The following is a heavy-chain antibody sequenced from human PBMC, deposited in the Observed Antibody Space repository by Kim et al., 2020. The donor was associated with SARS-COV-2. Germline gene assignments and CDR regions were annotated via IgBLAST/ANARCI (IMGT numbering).Heavy chain of an antibody. Sequence: SPSFQGQVTISADKSISTAYQQWSSLKASDTAMYYCARQEYSSSWPPFDYWGQGTLVTVSS. V-gene: IGHV5-51*01. CDR3: ARQEYSSSWPPFDY. J-gene: IGHJ4*02. D-gene: IGHD6-13*01.